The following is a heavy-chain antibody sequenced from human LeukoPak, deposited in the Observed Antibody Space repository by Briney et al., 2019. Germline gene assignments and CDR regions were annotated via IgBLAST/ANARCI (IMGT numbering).Heavy chain of an antibody. J-gene: IGHJ4*02. V-gene: IGHV3-21*01. CDR2: ITGSSSYI. CDR1: GFTFSTYY. CDR3: ASGFSSSPYFDY. Sequence: GGSLRLPCAASGFTFSTYYMNWVRQAPGKGLEWVSFITGSSSYIYCTDSVKGRFTISRDNAKNSLFLQMNSLRDEDTAVYYCASGFSSSPYFDYWGQGTLVTVSS. D-gene: IGHD6-6*01.